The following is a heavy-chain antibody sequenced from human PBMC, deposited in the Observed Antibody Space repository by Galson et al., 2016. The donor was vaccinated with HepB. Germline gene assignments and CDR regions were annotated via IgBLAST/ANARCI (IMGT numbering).Heavy chain of an antibody. CDR1: GFTVSNNY. Sequence: SLRLSCAASGFTVSNNYMSWVRQAPGARLEWVANSQSDGSENHYVDSVKGRFTISRDRAQNSVFLQMSGLRAEDTALYYCARDHNYRLDLWGQGTLVTVSS. CDR3: ARDHNYRLDL. D-gene: IGHD5-24*01. CDR2: SQSDGSEN. J-gene: IGHJ4*02. V-gene: IGHV3-7*01.